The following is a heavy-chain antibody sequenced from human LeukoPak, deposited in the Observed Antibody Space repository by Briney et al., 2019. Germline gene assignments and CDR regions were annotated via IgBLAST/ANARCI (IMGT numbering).Heavy chain of an antibody. Sequence: GGSLSLSCAASGFTFSNYWMTWVRQAPGKGLEWVSYISSSGSTIYYADSVKGRFTISRDNAKNSLYLQMNSLRAEDTAVYYCARRMSRGYYYYGMDVWGQGTTVTVSS. CDR2: ISSSGSTI. J-gene: IGHJ6*02. V-gene: IGHV3-48*04. CDR3: ARRMSRGYYYYGMDV. CDR1: GFTFSNYW. D-gene: IGHD2-15*01.